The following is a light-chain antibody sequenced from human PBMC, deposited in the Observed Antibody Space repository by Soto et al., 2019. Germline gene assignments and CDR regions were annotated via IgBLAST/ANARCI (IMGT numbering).Light chain of an antibody. V-gene: IGKV4-1*01. J-gene: IGKJ1*01. CDR3: QQYYNTLWT. CDR1: QTILHKTNNKNY. CDR2: WAS. Sequence: DIVMTQSPDSLAVSLGERATINCKSSQTILHKTNNKNYIACYQQKPVHPPKLLISWASTRESGVPDRFSGSGSGTGFTLTIRSLQAEDVAMYYCQQYYNTLWTFGQGTKLEIK.